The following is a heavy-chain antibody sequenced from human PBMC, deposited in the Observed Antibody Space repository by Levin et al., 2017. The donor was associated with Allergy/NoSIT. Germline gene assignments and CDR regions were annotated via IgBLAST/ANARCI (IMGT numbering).Heavy chain of an antibody. V-gene: IGHV4-4*02. CDR2: VHRGGKT. J-gene: IGHJ4*02. D-gene: IGHD6-19*01. Sequence: GSLRLSCAVSGGSVSSSDSWSWVRQPPGKGLEWIGEVHRGGKTNYNPSLKSRVTISVDKSKNQFSLRLSSVTAADTAVYHCARDPGGYSSGWHYFENWGQGTLVTDSS. CDR3: ARDPGGYSSGWHYFEN. CDR1: GGSVSSSDS.